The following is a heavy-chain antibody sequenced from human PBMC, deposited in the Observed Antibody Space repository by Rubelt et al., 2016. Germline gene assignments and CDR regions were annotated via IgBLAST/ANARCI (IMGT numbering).Heavy chain of an antibody. CDR2: IIPILGIA. J-gene: IGHJ6*02. Sequence: QMQLVQSGAEVKKPGSSVKVSCKASGGTFSSYAISWVRQAPGQGLEWMGGIIPILGIANYAQKFQGRVTSTADKSTSTAYMELSSLRSEDTAVYYCAREEGLTIFGHYGMDVWGQGTTVTVSS. D-gene: IGHD3-3*01. CDR1: GGTFSSYA. CDR3: AREEGLTIFGHYGMDV. V-gene: IGHV1-69*10.